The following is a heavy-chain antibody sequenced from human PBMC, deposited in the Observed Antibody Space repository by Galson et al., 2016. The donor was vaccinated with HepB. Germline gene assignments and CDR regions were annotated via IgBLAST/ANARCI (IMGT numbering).Heavy chain of an antibody. CDR3: AKDYSSSSWFFRTVDS. Sequence: SLRLSCAASGFTFNNYAMSWVRQAPGEGLEWVSAISGSGVTTYYADSVKGRFSISRDNSKNTLYLHINSRRADDTAVYYCAKDYSSSSWFFRTVDSWGHGTLVTVSS. CDR2: ISGSGVTT. V-gene: IGHV3-23*01. CDR1: GFTFNNYA. D-gene: IGHD6-13*01. J-gene: IGHJ5*01.